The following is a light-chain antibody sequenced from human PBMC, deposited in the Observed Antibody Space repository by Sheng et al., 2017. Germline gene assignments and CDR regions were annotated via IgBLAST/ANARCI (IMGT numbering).Light chain of an antibody. Sequence: DIVVTQSPLSLPVIPGEPASISCRSSQGLLHSNGHNYLDWYVQKPGQSPQHLGSNRASGVPDRFSGTGSGTDFTLKISRVEAEDVGVYYCIQTLQTPFTFGPGTKVDIK. CDR2: LGS. CDR1: QGLLHSNGHNY. J-gene: IGKJ3*01. CDR3: IQTLQTPFT. V-gene: IGKV2-28*01.